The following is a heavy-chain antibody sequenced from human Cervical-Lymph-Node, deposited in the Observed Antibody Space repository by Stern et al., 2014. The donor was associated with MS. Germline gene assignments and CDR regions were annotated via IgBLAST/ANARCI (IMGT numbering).Heavy chain of an antibody. CDR3: ATGAGDNWFDP. CDR2: ILRPLCSA. CDR1: GD. D-gene: IGHD3-10*01. V-gene: IGHV1-69*06. Sequence: VQLVQSGADVKKPGSSVRVSCKASGDISWLRQAPGQGLEYMGGILRPLCSAPYTQRFHGILTSTADTSPNTTYMELSSLRSYDTAIYYCATGAGDNWFDPWGQGTLVSVSS. J-gene: IGHJ5*02.